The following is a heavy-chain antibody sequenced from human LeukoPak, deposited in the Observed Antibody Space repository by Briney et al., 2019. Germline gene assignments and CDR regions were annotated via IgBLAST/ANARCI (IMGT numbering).Heavy chain of an antibody. CDR3: VGDTGDGSYDY. CDR2: ISSGSTTI. V-gene: IGHV3-48*02. J-gene: IGHJ4*02. D-gene: IGHD1-26*01. Sequence: PGGPLRLSCTASGFIFSSYAMHGVPHAPGKGLQGGSYISSGSTTIYYADPVKGRFTISTDNPTNSPDLHMNSRSDEDTSVYYCVGDTGDGSYDYWGQGTLVTVSS. CDR1: GFIFSSYA.